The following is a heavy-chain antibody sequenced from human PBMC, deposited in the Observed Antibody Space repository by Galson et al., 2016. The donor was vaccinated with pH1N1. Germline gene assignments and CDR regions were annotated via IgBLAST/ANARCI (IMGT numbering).Heavy chain of an antibody. CDR1: GFSFSDYW. J-gene: IGHJ4*02. Sequence: SLRLSCAASGFSFSDYWISWVRQAPGKGLEWVANIKPDGSEVSYVDSVKRGCTISSDTAKNSVSLQLNSLGVEDTGVYYCVRAIGGAASYWGQGTLVTVSS. CDR3: VRAIGGAASY. V-gene: IGHV3-7*01. D-gene: IGHD1-26*01. CDR2: IKPDGSEV.